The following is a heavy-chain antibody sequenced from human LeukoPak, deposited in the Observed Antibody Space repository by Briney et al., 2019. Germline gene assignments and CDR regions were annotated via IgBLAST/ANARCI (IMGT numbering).Heavy chain of an antibody. J-gene: IGHJ3*02. Sequence: SETLSLTCTVSGGSISGDHWNWIRQPPGKGLEWIGYIYYSANTNYNASLKSRVTISVDTSKKQFSLKLNSVTAADTAVYYCARRNDFGIWSQGTVVTVSS. V-gene: IGHV4-59*08. CDR3: ARRNDFGI. CDR2: IYYSANT. CDR1: GGSISGDH.